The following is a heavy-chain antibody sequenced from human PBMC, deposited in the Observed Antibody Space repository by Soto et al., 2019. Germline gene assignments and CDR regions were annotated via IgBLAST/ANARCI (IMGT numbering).Heavy chain of an antibody. D-gene: IGHD3-3*01. CDR2: ISGGGRDT. J-gene: IGHJ5*02. CDR1: GFTFRSYA. V-gene: IGHV3-23*01. Sequence: EVHLLESGGGLVQPGGSLRLSCSASGFTFRSYALSWVRQAPGKGLEWVSGISGGGRDTYYSDSVRARFTISRDISKNTLYLQMNSLRVEDSAVYFCAKDDSLEWFFPLDAWGQGTLVTVSS. CDR3: AKDDSLEWFFPLDA.